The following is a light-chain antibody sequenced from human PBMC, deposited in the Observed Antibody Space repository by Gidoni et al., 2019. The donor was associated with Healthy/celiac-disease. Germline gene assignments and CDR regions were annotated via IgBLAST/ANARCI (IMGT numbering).Light chain of an antibody. CDR3: QQYGSSPDT. Sequence: EIVLTPSPATLSLSPGERATLSCRASQSVSSSYLAWYQQKPGQAPRLLIYGASSRATGIPDRFSGSGSGTDFTLTISRLEPEDFAVYYCQQYGSSPDTFGQGTKLEIK. J-gene: IGKJ2*01. CDR2: GAS. CDR1: QSVSSSY. V-gene: IGKV3-20*01.